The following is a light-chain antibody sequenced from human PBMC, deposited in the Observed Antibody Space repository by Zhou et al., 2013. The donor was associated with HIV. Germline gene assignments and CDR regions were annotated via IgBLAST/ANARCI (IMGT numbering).Light chain of an antibody. J-gene: IGKJ3*01. CDR3: QQYNSYPPT. Sequence: DIQMTQSPSTLSASVGDRVTITCRASQSISSWLAWYQQKPGKAPKLLIYKASSLESGVPSRFSGSGSGTEFTLTISSLQPDDFATYYCQQYNSYPPTFGPGTQVDFK. CDR2: KAS. V-gene: IGKV1-5*03. CDR1: QSISSW.